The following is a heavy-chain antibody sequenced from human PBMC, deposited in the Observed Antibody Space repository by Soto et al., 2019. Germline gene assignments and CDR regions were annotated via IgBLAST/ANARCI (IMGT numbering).Heavy chain of an antibody. CDR1: GYTFTSYA. J-gene: IGHJ5*02. Sequence: GASVKVSCKASGYTFTSYAMHWVRQAPGQRLEWMGWINAGNGNTKYSQKFQGRVTITRDTSASTAYMELSSLRSEDTAVYYCAREGLRGAAGTSSWSDPWGQGTLVTVSS. V-gene: IGHV1-3*01. D-gene: IGHD6-13*01. CDR2: INAGNGNT. CDR3: AREGLRGAAGTSSWSDP.